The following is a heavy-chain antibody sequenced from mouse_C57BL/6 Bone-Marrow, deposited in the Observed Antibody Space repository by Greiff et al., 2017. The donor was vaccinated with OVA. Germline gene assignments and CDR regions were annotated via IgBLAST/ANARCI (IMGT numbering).Heavy chain of an antibody. CDR3: TTGDGYQFAY. D-gene: IGHD2-3*01. CDR2: IDPENGDT. V-gene: IGHV14-4*01. Sequence: EVKLQESGAELVRPGASVKLSCTASGFNIKDDYMHWVKQRPEQGLEWIGWIDPENGDTEYASKFQGKATITADTSSNTAYLQLSSLTSEDTAVYYCTTGDGYQFAYWGQGTLVTVSA. J-gene: IGHJ3*01. CDR1: GFNIKDDY.